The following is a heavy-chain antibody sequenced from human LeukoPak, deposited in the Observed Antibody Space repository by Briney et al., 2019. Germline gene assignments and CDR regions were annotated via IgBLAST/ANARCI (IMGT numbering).Heavy chain of an antibody. CDR1: GFTFSSYA. CDR3: AKLYAQDWGAFDI. J-gene: IGHJ3*02. V-gene: IGHV3-23*01. D-gene: IGHD3-16*01. CDR2: ISGSGGST. Sequence: GGSLRLSCAASGFTFSSYAMNWVRQAPGKGPEWVSSISGSGGSTYYAGSVRGRFTISRDNSKNMLYLQMNSLRAEDTAVYYCAKLYAQDWGAFDIWGQGTMVAVSS.